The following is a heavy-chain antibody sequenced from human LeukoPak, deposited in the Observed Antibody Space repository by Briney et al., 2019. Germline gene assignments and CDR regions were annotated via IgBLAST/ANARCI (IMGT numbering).Heavy chain of an antibody. J-gene: IGHJ4*02. CDR3: ARDKGGSVWY. D-gene: IGHD3-16*01. Sequence: VSVKVSCKASGYTFTSYGISWVRQAPGQGLEWMGWISAYNGNTNYAQKFQGRVTMTRDTSISTAYMELSRLRSDDTAVYYCARDKGGSVWYWGQGTLVTVSS. CDR1: GYTFTSYG. CDR2: ISAYNGNT. V-gene: IGHV1-18*01.